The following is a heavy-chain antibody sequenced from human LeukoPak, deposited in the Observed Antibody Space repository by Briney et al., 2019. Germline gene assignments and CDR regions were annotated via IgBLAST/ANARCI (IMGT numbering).Heavy chain of an antibody. CDR1: GASLSSSSYY. Sequence: SETLSLTCTVSGASLSSSSYYWDWIRQPPGKGLEWIGSWHHSGITDYNPSLKSRVTIVADTSKNQFSLKLASVAAADSAVYFCARQYEFWGQGTLVTVSS. V-gene: IGHV4-39*01. J-gene: IGHJ4*02. CDR2: WHHSGIT. CDR3: ARQYEF. D-gene: IGHD3-10*01.